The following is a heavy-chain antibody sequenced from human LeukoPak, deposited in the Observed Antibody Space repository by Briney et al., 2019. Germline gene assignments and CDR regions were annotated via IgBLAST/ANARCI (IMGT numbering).Heavy chain of an antibody. V-gene: IGHV3-23*01. J-gene: IGHJ4*02. D-gene: IGHD5-18*01. CDR2: ISGSGGST. CDR3: AKDREGYSYGEEFDY. Sequence: GGSLRLSCAASGFTFSSYAMSWVRQAPGKGLEWVSAISGSGGSTYYADSVKGRFTTSRDNSKNTLYLQMNSLRAEDTAVYYCAKDREGYSYGEEFDYWGQGTLVTVSS. CDR1: GFTFSSYA.